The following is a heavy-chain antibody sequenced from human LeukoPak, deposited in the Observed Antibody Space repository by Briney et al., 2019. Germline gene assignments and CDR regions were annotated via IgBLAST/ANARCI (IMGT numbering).Heavy chain of an antibody. D-gene: IGHD2-2*02. CDR3: ARGGVVVPAAISY. Sequence: SETLSLTCTVSAGSISSSSYYWGWIRQPPGKGLEWIGSIYYSGSTYYNPSLKSRVTISVDTSKNQFSLKLSSVTAADTAAYYCARGGVVVPAAISYWGQGTLVTVSS. J-gene: IGHJ4*02. CDR1: AGSISSSSYY. V-gene: IGHV4-39*01. CDR2: IYYSGST.